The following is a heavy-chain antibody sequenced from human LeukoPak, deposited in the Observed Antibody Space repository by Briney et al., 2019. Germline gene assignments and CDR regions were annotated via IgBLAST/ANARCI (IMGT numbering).Heavy chain of an antibody. CDR1: GFTFSDYY. CDR2: ISSSGSTI. CDR3: ARDRRGDPFDY. V-gene: IGHV3-11*01. D-gene: IGHD2-21*02. Sequence: GGSLRLSCAASGFTFSDYYMSWIRQAPGEGLEWVSYISSSGSTIYYADSVKGRFTISRDNAKNSLYLQMNSLRAEDAAVYYCARDRRGDPFDYWGQGTLVTVSS. J-gene: IGHJ4*02.